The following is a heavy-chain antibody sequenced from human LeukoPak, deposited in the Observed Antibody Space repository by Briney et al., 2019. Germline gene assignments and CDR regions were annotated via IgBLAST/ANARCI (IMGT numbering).Heavy chain of an antibody. D-gene: IGHD6-13*01. CDR3: AKDYRGSSWEKGWGTRNMDV. CDR1: GFTFSNYS. J-gene: IGHJ6*03. Sequence: GGSLRLSCAASGFTFSNYSMNWVRQAPGKGLEWVSSISSKSTYIYHADSVKGRFTISRDNAKNSLFLQMNSLRAEDTAVYYCAKDYRGSSWEKGWGTRNMDVWGKGTTVTISS. V-gene: IGHV3-21*01. CDR2: ISSKSTYI.